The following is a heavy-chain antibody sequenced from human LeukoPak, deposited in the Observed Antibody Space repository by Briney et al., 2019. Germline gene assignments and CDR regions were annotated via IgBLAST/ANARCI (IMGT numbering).Heavy chain of an antibody. CDR2: IYYSGST. Sequence: PSQTLSLTCTVSGGSISSGGSCWSWIRQHPGKGLEWIGYIYYSGSTYYNPSLKSRVTISVDPSKTQFSLKLSSVTAADTAVYYCARLSNYFDYWGQGTLVTVSS. J-gene: IGHJ4*02. CDR3: ARLSNYFDY. CDR1: GGSISSGGSC. V-gene: IGHV4-31*03.